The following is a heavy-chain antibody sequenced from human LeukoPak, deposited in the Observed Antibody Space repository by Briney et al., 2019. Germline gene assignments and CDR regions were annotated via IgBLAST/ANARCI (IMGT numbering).Heavy chain of an antibody. Sequence: PSETLSLTCGVSGYSISRGYYWAWIRQPPGKGLEWIGTIYHIASTYYNPSLESRVTISVDTSKNEFSLNLNSVTAADTAVYYCARAGWIITSGIDYWGQGALVTVSS. V-gene: IGHV4-38-2*01. CDR1: GYSISRGYY. CDR3: ARAGWIITSGIDY. D-gene: IGHD1-20*01. J-gene: IGHJ4*02. CDR2: IYHIAST.